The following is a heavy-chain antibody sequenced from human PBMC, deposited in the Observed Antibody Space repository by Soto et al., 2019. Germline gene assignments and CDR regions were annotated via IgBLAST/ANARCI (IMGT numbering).Heavy chain of an antibody. CDR3: AKGGPSSCSLYPGVD. CDR2: ISGSGGST. CDR1: GFTFSNYV. V-gene: IGHV3-23*01. D-gene: IGHD6-13*01. J-gene: IGHJ4*02. Sequence: EVQLLESGGGWVQRGGSLRLSCAASGFTFSNYVMTWVRQAPGKGLEWVSGISGSGGSTYYTDPVKGRFTISRDNSKNTRYVRMNSLRAEDTGVYYCAKGGPSSCSLYPGVDWGQGTLVTVSS.